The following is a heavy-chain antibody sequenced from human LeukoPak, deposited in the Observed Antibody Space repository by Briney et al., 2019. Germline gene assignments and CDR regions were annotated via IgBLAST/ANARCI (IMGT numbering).Heavy chain of an antibody. CDR3: ARDRGGYSYGYDAFDI. V-gene: IGHV4-38-2*02. J-gene: IGHJ3*02. D-gene: IGHD5-18*01. CDR1: GYSISSGYY. CDR2: IYHSGST. Sequence: SETLSLTCTVCGYSISSGYYWGWIRQPPGKGLEWIGRIYHSGSTYYNPSLKSRDTLSADTSKNQFSLKLSSVTAADTAVYYCARDRGGYSYGYDAFDIWGQGTMVTVSS.